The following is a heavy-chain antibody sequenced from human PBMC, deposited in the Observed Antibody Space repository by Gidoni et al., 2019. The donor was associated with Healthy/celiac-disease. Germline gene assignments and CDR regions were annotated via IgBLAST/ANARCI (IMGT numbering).Heavy chain of an antibody. CDR2: ISDDGSNK. CDR1: GFPFSSYP. Sequence: QVQLVESGGGVVQPGRSLSLSCAAAGFPFSSYPMHWVRQAPGKGLEWVAVISDDGSNKYYADSVKGRFTISRDNSKNTLYLQMNSLRAEDTAVYYCARDSFIGEWELLSWFDPWGQGTLVTVSS. CDR3: ARDSFIGEWELLSWFDP. J-gene: IGHJ5*02. V-gene: IGHV3-30-3*01. D-gene: IGHD1-26*01.